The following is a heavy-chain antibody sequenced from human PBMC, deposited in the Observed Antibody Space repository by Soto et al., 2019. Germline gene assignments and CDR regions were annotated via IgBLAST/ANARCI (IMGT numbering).Heavy chain of an antibody. CDR3: ARDRGYDAHDYYYNAMDV. J-gene: IGHJ6*02. Sequence: PGGSLRLSCVASGFTFRTYTMNWVRQAPGKGLGWVSGIRGFSPYTFYAESVKGRFTISRDNAKNSLYLQMNSLGVEDTAVYYCARDRGYDAHDYYYNAMDVWGQGTTVTVSS. V-gene: IGHV3-21*01. D-gene: IGHD2-15*01. CDR1: GFTFRTYT. CDR2: IRGFSPYT.